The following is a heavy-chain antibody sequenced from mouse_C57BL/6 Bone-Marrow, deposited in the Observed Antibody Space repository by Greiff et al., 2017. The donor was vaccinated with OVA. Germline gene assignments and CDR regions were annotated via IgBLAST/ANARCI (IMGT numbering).Heavy chain of an antibody. CDR2: IDPSDSYT. J-gene: IGHJ2*01. D-gene: IGHD2-5*01. CDR1: GYTFTSYW. V-gene: IGHV1-50*01. CDR3: ARGDYSNY. Sequence: QVQLQQPGAELVKPGASVKLSCKASGYTFTSYWMQWVKQRPGQGLEWIGEIDPSDSYTNYNQKFKGKATLTVDTSSSTAYMQLSSLTSEDSAVYYCARGDYSNYWGPGTTLTVSS.